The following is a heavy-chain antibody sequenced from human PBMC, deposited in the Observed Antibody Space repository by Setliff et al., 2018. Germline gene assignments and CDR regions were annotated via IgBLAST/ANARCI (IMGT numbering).Heavy chain of an antibody. D-gene: IGHD3-3*01. CDR1: GGSLSSYNY. CDR3: ARMSGFLYMDA. Sequence: PSETLSLTCTVSGGSLSSYNYWSWIRQPAGKGLEWIGQIYTDGSTNYNPSLKSRVTISVDKSKNQFSLKLSSVTAADTAVYYCARMSGFLYMDAWGKGTTVTVSS. V-gene: IGHV4-61*09. CDR2: IYTDGST. J-gene: IGHJ6*03.